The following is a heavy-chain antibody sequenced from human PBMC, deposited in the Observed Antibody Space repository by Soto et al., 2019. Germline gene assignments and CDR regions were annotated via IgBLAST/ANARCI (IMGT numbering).Heavy chain of an antibody. Sequence: SETLSLTCAVYGGSFSGYYWSWIRQPPGKGLEWIGEINHSGSTNYNPSLKSRVTISADTSKNQFSLQLNSVTPEDTAVYYCARDQTSDAFDIWGQGTMVTVSS. J-gene: IGHJ3*02. CDR3: ARDQTSDAFDI. CDR2: INHSGST. CDR1: GGSFSGYY. V-gene: IGHV4-34*01.